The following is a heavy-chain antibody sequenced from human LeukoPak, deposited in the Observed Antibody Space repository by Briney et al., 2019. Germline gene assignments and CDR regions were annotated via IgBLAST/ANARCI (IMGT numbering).Heavy chain of an antibody. J-gene: IGHJ6*03. V-gene: IGHV4-59*01. CDR3: ARGRWELLDYYYYYYMDV. CDR1: GGPIRTYQ. D-gene: IGHD1-26*01. CDR2: IHYSGSA. Sequence: PSETLSLTCTVSGGPIRTYQWSWIRQPPGKGLEWIGNIHYSGSANYNPSLKSRVTISVDTSKNQLSLKLSSVTAADTAVYYCARGRWELLDYYYYYYMDVWGKGTTVTISS.